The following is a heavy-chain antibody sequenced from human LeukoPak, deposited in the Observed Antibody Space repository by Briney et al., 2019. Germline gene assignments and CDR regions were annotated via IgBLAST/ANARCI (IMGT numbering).Heavy chain of an antibody. CDR3: ARDCSSTRCQGPVFDN. D-gene: IGHD2-2*01. CDR1: GYTFTSNY. V-gene: IGHV1-46*01. J-gene: IGHJ4*02. CDR2: IHPSGGNT. Sequence: GAAVKDSCKASGYTFTSNYMHWVRQAPGQGLEWMGIIHPSGGNTNYAQKFQGRVAMTRDTSTSTVYMELSSPRSEDTAIYYCARDCSSTRCQGPVFDNWGQGTLVTVSS.